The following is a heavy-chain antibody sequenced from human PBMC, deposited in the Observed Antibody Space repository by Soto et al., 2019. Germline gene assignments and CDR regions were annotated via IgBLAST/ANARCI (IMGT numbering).Heavy chain of an antibody. J-gene: IGHJ4*02. V-gene: IGHV1-69*13. CDR1: GGTFSSYA. Sequence: SVKVSCKXSGGTFSSYAISWVRQAPGQGLEWMGGIIPIFGTANYAQKFQGRVTITADESTSTAYMELSSLRSEDTAVYYCARNYYDSSGYYFFFDYWGQGTLVTVSS. CDR3: ARNYYDSSGYYFFFDY. D-gene: IGHD3-22*01. CDR2: IIPIFGTA.